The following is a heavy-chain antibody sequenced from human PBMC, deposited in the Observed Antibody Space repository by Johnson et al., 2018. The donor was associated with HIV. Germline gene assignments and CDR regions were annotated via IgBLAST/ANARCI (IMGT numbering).Heavy chain of an antibody. CDR1: EFTFDDYA. V-gene: IGHV3-43D*03. CDR2: ISWAGGTT. D-gene: IGHD3-10*01. Sequence: VQLVESGGALVQPRGSLRLSCGASEFTFDDYAMHWVRQAPGKGLAWVSLISWAGGTTYYADPVTGRFTISRDDSKNTLYLQMNSLKTEDTAVYYCTTGISWFGAITFDIWGQGTKVTVSS. CDR3: TTGISWFGAITFDI. J-gene: IGHJ3*02.